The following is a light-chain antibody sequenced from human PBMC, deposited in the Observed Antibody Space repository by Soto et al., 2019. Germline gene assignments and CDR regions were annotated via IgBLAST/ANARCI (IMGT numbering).Light chain of an antibody. J-gene: IGKJ1*01. CDR3: QQYGSSPPWT. CDR2: GAS. V-gene: IGKV3-20*01. CDR1: QSISDT. Sequence: EIVMTHSPSTLSVSPLERATLSCMASQSISDTLAWYQQKPGQAPRLLIYGASSRATGIPDRFSGSGSGTDFTLTISRLEPEDFAVYYCQQYGSSPPWTFGQGTKVDIK.